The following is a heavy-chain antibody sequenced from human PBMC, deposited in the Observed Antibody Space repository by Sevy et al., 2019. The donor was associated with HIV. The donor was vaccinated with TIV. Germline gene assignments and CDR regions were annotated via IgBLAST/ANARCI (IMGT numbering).Heavy chain of an antibody. D-gene: IGHD6-19*01. Sequence: GGSLRLSCAVSGFNFSVSAMHWVRQASGKGLEWLGRIRSKANNYATAYSTSVKGRFTMSRDDSKSTAYLQMNSLKSEDTALYYCTTLLAVPLDYWGQGALVTVSS. V-gene: IGHV3-73*01. CDR1: GFNFSVSA. CDR2: IRSKANNYAT. J-gene: IGHJ4*02. CDR3: TTLLAVPLDY.